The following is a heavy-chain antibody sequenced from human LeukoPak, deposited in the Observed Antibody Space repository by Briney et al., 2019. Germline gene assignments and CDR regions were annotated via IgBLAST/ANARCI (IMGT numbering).Heavy chain of an antibody. CDR2: IYHSGST. D-gene: IGHD3-9*01. J-gene: IGHJ4*02. V-gene: IGHV4-38-2*01. Sequence: PSETLSLTCAVSGYSISSVYYWGWIRRPPGKGLEWIGSIYHSGSTYYNPSLKSRVTISVDTSKNQFSLKLSSVTAADTAVYYCARTLYDILTGNPFDYWGQGTLVTVSS. CDR3: ARTLYDILTGNPFDY. CDR1: GYSISSVYY.